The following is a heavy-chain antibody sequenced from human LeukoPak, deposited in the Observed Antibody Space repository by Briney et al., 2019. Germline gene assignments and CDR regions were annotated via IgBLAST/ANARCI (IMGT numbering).Heavy chain of an antibody. CDR2: IYWNDDK. D-gene: IGHD4-17*01. V-gene: IGHV2-5*01. CDR1: GFSLSTSGVG. Sequence: ESGPTLVKPTQTLTLTCTFSGFSLSTSGVGVGWIRQPPGKALEWLALIYWNDDKRYSPSLKSRLTITKDTSKNQVVPTMTNMDPVDTATYYCAHRFYGDYPFDPWGQGTLVTVSS. J-gene: IGHJ5*02. CDR3: AHRFYGDYPFDP.